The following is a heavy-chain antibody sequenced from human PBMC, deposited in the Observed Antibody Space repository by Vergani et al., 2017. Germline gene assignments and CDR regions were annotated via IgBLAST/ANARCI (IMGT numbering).Heavy chain of an antibody. Sequence: EVQLVESGGGLVKPGGSLRLSCAASGFTFSSYSMNWVRQAPGKGLEWVSSISSSSSYIYYADSVKGRFTISRDNAKNSLYLQMNSLRAEDTAVYYCARDMAWDTPVGYYYGMDVWGQGTTVTVSS. CDR3: ARDMAWDTPVGYYYGMDV. J-gene: IGHJ6*02. D-gene: IGHD1-26*01. CDR2: ISSSSSYI. V-gene: IGHV3-21*01. CDR1: GFTFSSYS.